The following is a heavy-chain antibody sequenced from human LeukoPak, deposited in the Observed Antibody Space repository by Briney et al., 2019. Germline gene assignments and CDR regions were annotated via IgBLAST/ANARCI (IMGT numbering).Heavy chain of an antibody. CDR3: ARDSGTAAGTYWFDP. J-gene: IGHJ5*02. Sequence: SETLSLTCTVSGGSIRSGGYYWSWIRQHPGKGLEWIGYIYYSGSTYYNPSLKSRVTISVDTSKNQFSLKLSSVTAADTAVYYCARDSGTAAGTYWFDPWGQGTLVTVSS. V-gene: IGHV4-31*03. D-gene: IGHD6-13*01. CDR2: IYYSGST. CDR1: GGSIRSGGYY.